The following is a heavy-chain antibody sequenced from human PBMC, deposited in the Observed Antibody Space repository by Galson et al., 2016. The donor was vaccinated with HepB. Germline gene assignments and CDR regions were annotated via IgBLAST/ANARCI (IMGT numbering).Heavy chain of an antibody. CDR2: IDSDGITT. J-gene: IGHJ4*02. Sequence: SLRLSCAASGFTFSSYWMYWVRQAPGKGLVWVSRIDSDGITTAYADSVKGRFTISRDNAKNSLYVQMNSLRVEDTALYYCARDPGDITAAPFFDYWGQGTLVTVSS. CDR1: GFTFSSYW. CDR3: ARDPGDITAAPFFDY. V-gene: IGHV3-74*01. D-gene: IGHD6-25*01.